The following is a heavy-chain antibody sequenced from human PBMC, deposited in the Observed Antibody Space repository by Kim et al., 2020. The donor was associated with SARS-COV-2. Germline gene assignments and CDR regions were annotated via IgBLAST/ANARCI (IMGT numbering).Heavy chain of an antibody. CDR3: ARDGVSGSGSYLSLFFDY. V-gene: IGHV3-48*02. CDR1: GFTFSSYS. D-gene: IGHD3-10*01. J-gene: IGHJ4*02. Sequence: GGSLRLSCAASGFTFSSYSMNWVRQAPGKGLEWVSYISSSSSTIYYADSVKGRFTISRDNAKNSLYLQMNSLRDEDTAVYYCARDGVSGSGSYLSLFFDYWGQGTLVTVSS. CDR2: ISSSSSTI.